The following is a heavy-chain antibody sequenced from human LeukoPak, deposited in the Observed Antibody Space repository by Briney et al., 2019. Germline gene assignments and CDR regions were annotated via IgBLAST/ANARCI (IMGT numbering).Heavy chain of an antibody. CDR1: GFTFSSYG. CDR2: ISYDGSNK. CDR3: AKDRGAMVMWGYHGHDYYYYGMDV. Sequence: PGRSLRLSCAASGFTFSSYGMHWVRQAPGKGLEWVAVISYDGSNKYYADSVKGRFTISRDNSKNTLYLQMNSLGAEDTAVYYCAKDRGAMVMWGYHGHDYYYYGMDVWGQGTTVTVSS. V-gene: IGHV3-30*18. J-gene: IGHJ6*02. D-gene: IGHD5-18*01.